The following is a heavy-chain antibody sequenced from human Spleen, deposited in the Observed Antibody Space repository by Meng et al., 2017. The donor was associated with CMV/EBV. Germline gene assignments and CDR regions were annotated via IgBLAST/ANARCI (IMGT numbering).Heavy chain of an antibody. CDR1: GFTFNNYA. Sequence: GESLKISCAASGFTFNNYAMNWVRQAPGKGLEWVSAISGSGGSTYYADSVKGRFTISRDNSKNTLYLQMNSLRAEDTAVYYCARDFHNSDYWGQGTVVTVSS. CDR2: ISGSGGST. D-gene: IGHD1-1*01. CDR3: ARDFHNSDY. V-gene: IGHV3-23*01. J-gene: IGHJ4*02.